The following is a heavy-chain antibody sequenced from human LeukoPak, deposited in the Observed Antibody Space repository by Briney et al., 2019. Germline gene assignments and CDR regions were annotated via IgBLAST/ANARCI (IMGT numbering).Heavy chain of an antibody. CDR2: IIPIFGTA. Sequence: SVHVSCQASGGTFSSYAFSWVRQAPGQGLEWMGGIIPIFGTANYAQKFQGRVTITADESTSTAYMELSSLRSEDTAVYYCARVFITLYDYGDGGDWFDPWGQGTLVTVSS. J-gene: IGHJ5*02. CDR1: GGTFSSYA. V-gene: IGHV1-69*01. D-gene: IGHD4-17*01. CDR3: ARVFITLYDYGDGGDWFDP.